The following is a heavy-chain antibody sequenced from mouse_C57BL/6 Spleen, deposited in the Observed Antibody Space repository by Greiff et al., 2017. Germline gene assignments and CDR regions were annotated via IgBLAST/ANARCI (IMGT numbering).Heavy chain of an antibody. CDR3: TRVSVYDGFDY. D-gene: IGHD2-3*01. V-gene: IGHV1-5*01. CDR2: IYPGNSDT. Sequence: EVQLQQSGTVLVRPGASVKMSCKTSGYTFTSYWMHWVKQRPGQGLEWIGAIYPGNSDTSYNQKFKGKAKLTADTSASTAYMELSSLTDEDSAVYYCTRVSVYDGFDYWGKGTTLTVSS. J-gene: IGHJ2*01. CDR1: GYTFTSYW.